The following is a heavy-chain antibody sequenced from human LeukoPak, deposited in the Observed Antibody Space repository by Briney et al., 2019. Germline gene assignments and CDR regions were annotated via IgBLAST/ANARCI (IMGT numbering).Heavy chain of an antibody. CDR1: GFTFSSYA. CDR2: ISYDGSNK. Sequence: GGSLRLSCAASGFTFSSYAMHWVRQAPDKGLEWVAVISYDGSNKYYADYVKGRFTISRDNSKNTLYLQMNSLRAEDTAVYYCARVSYCTNGVCYPDYYYGMDVWGQGTTVTVSS. V-gene: IGHV3-30-3*01. J-gene: IGHJ6*02. CDR3: ARVSYCTNGVCYPDYYYGMDV. D-gene: IGHD2-8*01.